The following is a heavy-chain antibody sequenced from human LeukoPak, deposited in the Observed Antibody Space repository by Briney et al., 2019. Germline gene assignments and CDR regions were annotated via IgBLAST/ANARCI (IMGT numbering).Heavy chain of an antibody. CDR1: GFTFSSYS. J-gene: IGHJ5*02. D-gene: IGHD6-13*01. CDR3: ARDRVIAAAAPFDP. V-gene: IGHV3-21*01. CDR2: ISSSSSYV. Sequence: GGSLRLSCAASGFTFSSYSMNWVRQAPGKGLEWVSSISSSSSYVYYADSVKGRFTISRDNAKNSLYLQMNGLRAEDTAVYYCARDRVIAAAAPFDPWGQGTLVTVSS.